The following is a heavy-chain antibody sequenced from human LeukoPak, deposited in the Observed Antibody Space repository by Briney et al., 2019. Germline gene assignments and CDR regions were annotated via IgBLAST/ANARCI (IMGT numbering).Heavy chain of an antibody. CDR3: ATETVRTDAFDI. V-gene: IGHV1-24*01. D-gene: IGHD3-10*01. CDR1: GYTLTELS. Sequence: RRASVKVSCKVSGYTLTELSMHWLRQAPGKGLEWMGGFDPEDGETIYAQKFQGRVTMTEDTSTDTAYMELSSLRSEDTAVYYCATETVRTDAFDIWGQGTMVTVSS. J-gene: IGHJ3*02. CDR2: FDPEDGET.